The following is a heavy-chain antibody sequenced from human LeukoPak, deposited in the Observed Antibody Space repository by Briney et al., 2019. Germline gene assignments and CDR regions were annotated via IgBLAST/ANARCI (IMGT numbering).Heavy chain of an antibody. CDR1: GFTFSSYA. CDR2: ISGSGGST. V-gene: IGHV3-23*01. Sequence: GSLRLSCAASGFTFSSYAMSWVRQAPGKGLEWVSAISGSGGSTYYADSVKGRFTISRDNSKNTLYLQMNSLRAEDTAVYYCAKQDYYDSSGYSRLGFDYWGQGTLVTVSS. D-gene: IGHD3-22*01. J-gene: IGHJ4*02. CDR3: AKQDYYDSSGYSRLGFDY.